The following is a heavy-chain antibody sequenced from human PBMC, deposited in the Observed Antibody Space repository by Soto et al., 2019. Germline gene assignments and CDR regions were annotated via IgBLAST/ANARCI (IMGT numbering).Heavy chain of an antibody. CDR3: AREIQYYNWFDP. CDR2: ISSSSSYI. J-gene: IGHJ5*02. V-gene: IGHV3-21*01. D-gene: IGHD4-4*01. Sequence: EVQLVESGGGLVKPGGSLRLSCAASGFTFSSYSMNWVRQAPGKGLEWVSSISSSSSYIYYADSVKGRFTISRYNAKYSLYLQMNSLRAEDTAVYYCAREIQYYNWFDPWGQGTLVTVSS. CDR1: GFTFSSYS.